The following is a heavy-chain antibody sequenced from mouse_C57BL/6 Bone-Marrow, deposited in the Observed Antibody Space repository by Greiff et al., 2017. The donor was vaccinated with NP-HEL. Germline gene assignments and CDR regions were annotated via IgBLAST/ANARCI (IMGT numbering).Heavy chain of an antibody. CDR1: GYTFTDYY. Sequence: EVQGVESGPVLVKPGASVKMSCKASGYTFTDYYMNWVKQSHGKSLEWIGVINPYNGGPSYNQKFKGKATLTVDKSSSTAYMELNSLTSEDSAVYYCARNGWLLRFAYWGQGTLVTVSA. V-gene: IGHV1-19*01. D-gene: IGHD2-3*01. CDR3: ARNGWLLRFAY. CDR2: INPYNGGP. J-gene: IGHJ3*01.